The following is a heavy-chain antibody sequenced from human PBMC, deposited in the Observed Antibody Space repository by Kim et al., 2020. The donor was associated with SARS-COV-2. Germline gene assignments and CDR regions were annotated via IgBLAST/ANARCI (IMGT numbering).Heavy chain of an antibody. V-gene: IGHV4-59*01. D-gene: IGHD6-13*01. CDR1: GGSISSYY. J-gene: IGHJ5*02. Sequence: SETLSLTCTVSGGSISSYYWSWIRQPPGKGLEWIGYIYYSGSTNYNPSLKSRVTISVDTSKNQFSLKLSSVTAADTAVYYCARSRIAAAYNWFDPWGQGTLVTVSS. CDR3: ARSRIAAAYNWFDP. CDR2: IYYSGST.